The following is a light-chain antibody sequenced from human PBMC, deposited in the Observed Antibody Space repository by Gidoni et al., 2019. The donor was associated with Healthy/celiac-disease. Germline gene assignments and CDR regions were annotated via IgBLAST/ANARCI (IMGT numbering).Light chain of an antibody. J-gene: IGKJ1*01. CDR3: QQYYSFPST. Sequence: VIWMTQSPSLLSASTGDRVPISCRMSQGISSYLEWYQQKPGKAPELLIYAASTLQSRVPSRFGGSGAGTDFTLTISCLQSEDFVTYYCQQYYSFPSTFXXXTKVEIK. CDR1: QGISSY. V-gene: IGKV1D-8*03. CDR2: AAS.